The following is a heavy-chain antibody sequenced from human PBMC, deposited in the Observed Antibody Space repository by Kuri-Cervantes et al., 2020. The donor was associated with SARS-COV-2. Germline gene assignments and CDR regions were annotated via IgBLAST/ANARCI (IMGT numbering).Heavy chain of an antibody. J-gene: IGHJ4*02. CDR3: ASRSASLTELYYFDY. D-gene: IGHD1-20*01. CDR2: INHSGST. V-gene: IGHV4-34*01. CDR1: GGSFSGYY. Sequence: GSLRLSCAVYGGSFSGYYWSWIRQPPGKGLEWIGEINHSGSTNYNPSLKSRATISVDTSKNQFSLKLSSVTAADTAVYYCASRSASLTELYYFDYWGQGTLVTVSS.